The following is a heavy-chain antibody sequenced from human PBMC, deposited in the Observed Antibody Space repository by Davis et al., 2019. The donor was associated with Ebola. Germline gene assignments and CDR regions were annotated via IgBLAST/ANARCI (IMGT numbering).Heavy chain of an antibody. Sequence: GESLKISCKGSGYRFTSYWIGWVRQMPGKGLEWMGIIYPGDFDVRYSPSFEGQVTISADTIISTAYLQWSSLKASDTAMYYCARQEGLMGFEENWGQGTMVTVSS. D-gene: IGHD2-8*01. J-gene: IGHJ4*03. V-gene: IGHV5-51*01. CDR1: GYRFTSYW. CDR3: ARQEGLMGFEEN. CDR2: IYPGDFDV.